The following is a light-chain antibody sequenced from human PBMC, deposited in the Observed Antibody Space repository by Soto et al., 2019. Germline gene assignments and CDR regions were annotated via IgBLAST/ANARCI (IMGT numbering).Light chain of an antibody. CDR1: SSDVGGHNY. Sequence: QSALTQPPSASGSPGQSVTISCTGTSSDVGGHNYVSWYQQHPGKAPKLMIHEVSKRPSGVPDRFSGSKSGNTASLTVSGLQAEDEADYYCSSYAGSNKVVFGGGTKLTVL. CDR3: SSYAGSNKVV. CDR2: EVS. J-gene: IGLJ2*01. V-gene: IGLV2-8*01.